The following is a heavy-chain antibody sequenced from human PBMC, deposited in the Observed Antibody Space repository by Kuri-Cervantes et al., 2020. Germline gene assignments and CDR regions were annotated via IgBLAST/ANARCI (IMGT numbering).Heavy chain of an antibody. CDR2: ISGSAYYT. V-gene: IGHV3-23*01. J-gene: IGHJ4*02. CDR3: AKNEAD. Sequence: GESLKISCAASGFTFDDYGMSWVRQAPGKGLEWVSGISGSAYYTYFADSVKGRFTITRDNSKNTLYLQMNSLRAEDTAVYYCAKNEADWGQGILVTVSS. CDR1: GFTFDDYG.